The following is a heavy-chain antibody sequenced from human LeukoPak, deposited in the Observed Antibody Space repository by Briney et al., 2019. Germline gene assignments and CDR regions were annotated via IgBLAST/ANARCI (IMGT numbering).Heavy chain of an antibody. CDR1: GFTFSISW. CDR2: INIDGSEK. J-gene: IGHJ3*02. Sequence: PGGSLRLSCAASGFTFSISWMSWVRQAPGKGLEWVANINIDGSEKYYVDSVKGRFTISRDNAKNSLYLQMNSLRAEDTAVYYCARAQSPAFDIWGQGTMVTVSS. V-gene: IGHV3-7*01. CDR3: ARAQSPAFDI.